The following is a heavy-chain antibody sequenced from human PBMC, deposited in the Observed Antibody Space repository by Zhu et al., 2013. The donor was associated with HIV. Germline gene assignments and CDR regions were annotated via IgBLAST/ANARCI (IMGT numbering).Heavy chain of an antibody. CDR1: GFTLIELS. J-gene: IGHJ4*02. V-gene: IGHV1-24*01. CDR2: FDPENGET. D-gene: IGHD3-16*01. CDR3: ATLGDLDPLDY. Sequence: QVQLVQSGAEVKKPGASVKVSCKVSGFTLIELSIHWMRQAPGKGLEWMGGFDPENGETIYAQKFQGRVTMTEDTSTDTAYMELSSLRSQDTAVYYCATLGDLDPLDYWGQGTLVTVSS.